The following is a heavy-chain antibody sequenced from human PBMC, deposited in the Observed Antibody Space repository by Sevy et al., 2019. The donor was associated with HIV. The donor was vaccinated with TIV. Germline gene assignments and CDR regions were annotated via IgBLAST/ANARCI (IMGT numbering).Heavy chain of an antibody. V-gene: IGHV3-21*01. CDR3: ARDMAYGSGSIVYDY. Sequence: GGSLRLSCAASGFVFSSYTMNWVRQSPGKGLEWVSPISSSSRYIFYADSVKGRFTISRDNARNSLYLQMNSLRAEDTAVYYGARDMAYGSGSIVYDYWGQGTLVTVSS. D-gene: IGHD3-10*01. CDR2: ISSSSRYI. CDR1: GFVFSSYT. J-gene: IGHJ4*02.